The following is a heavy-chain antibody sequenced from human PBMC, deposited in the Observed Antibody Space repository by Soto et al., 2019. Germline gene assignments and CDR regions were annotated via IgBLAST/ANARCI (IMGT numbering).Heavy chain of an antibody. V-gene: IGHV4-39*01. D-gene: IGHD1-1*01. Sequence: SETLSLTCTVSGGSISSSSYYWGWIRQPPGKGLEWIGSIYYSGSTYYNPSLKSRVTISVDTSKNQFSLKLSSVTAADTAVYYCARHGDGNLEYFDDWGQGTLVTVSS. J-gene: IGHJ4*02. CDR1: GGSISSSSYY. CDR2: IYYSGST. CDR3: ARHGDGNLEYFDD.